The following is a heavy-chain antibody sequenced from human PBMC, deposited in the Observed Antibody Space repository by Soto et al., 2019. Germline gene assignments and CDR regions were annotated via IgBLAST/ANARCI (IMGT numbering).Heavy chain of an antibody. Sequence: GGSLRLSCAASGFTFSSYGMHWVRQAPGKGLEWVAVIWYDGSNKYYADSVKGRFTISRDNSKNTLYLQMNSLRAEDTAVYYCARDGGYPPKELDYWGQGTLVTVSS. J-gene: IGHJ4*02. CDR2: IWYDGSNK. V-gene: IGHV3-33*01. D-gene: IGHD3-22*01. CDR1: GFTFSSYG. CDR3: ARDGGYPPKELDY.